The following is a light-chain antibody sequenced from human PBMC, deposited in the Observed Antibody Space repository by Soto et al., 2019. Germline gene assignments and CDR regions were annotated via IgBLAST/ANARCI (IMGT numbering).Light chain of an antibody. V-gene: IGLV1-44*01. CDR3: AAWDDSLNGWV. Sequence: QSVLTQSPSASGTPGQRVTISCSGSSSNIGRNTVNWYQQFPGAAPKLVMYPARFSGSKSGTSASLAIDGLQSEDEADYYCAAWDDSLNGWVFGGGTKLTVL. J-gene: IGLJ3*02. CDR1: SSNIGRNT.